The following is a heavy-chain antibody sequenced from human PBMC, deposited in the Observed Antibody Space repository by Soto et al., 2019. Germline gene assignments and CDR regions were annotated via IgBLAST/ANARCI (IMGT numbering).Heavy chain of an antibody. V-gene: IGHV3-33*01. Sequence: SLRLSCAASGFTFSSYGMHWVRQAPGKGLEWVAVIWYDGSNKYYADSVKGRFTISRDNSKNTLYLQMNSLRAEDTAVYYCARDRTTPADVGDYWGQGTLVTVSS. D-gene: IGHD4-17*01. CDR3: ARDRTTPADVGDY. CDR1: GFTFSSYG. J-gene: IGHJ4*02. CDR2: IWYDGSNK.